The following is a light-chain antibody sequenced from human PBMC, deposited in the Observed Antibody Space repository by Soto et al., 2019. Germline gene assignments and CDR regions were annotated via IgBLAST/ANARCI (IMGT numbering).Light chain of an antibody. CDR1: SSDVGSYNL. CDR3: CSYAGSSTFPYV. CDR2: EGS. V-gene: IGLV2-23*03. J-gene: IGLJ1*01. Sequence: QAALTQPASVCGSPGQSITISCTGTSSDVGSYNLVSWYQQHPGKAPKLMIYEGSKRPSGVSNRFSGSKSGNTASLTISGLQAEDEADYYCCSYAGSSTFPYVFGTGTKLTVL.